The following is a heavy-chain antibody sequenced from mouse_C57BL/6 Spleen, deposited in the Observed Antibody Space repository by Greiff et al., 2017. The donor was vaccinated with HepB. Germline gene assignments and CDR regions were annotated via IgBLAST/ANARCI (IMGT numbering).Heavy chain of an antibody. J-gene: IGHJ1*03. Sequence: VQLKESGPGLVKPSQSLSLTCSVTGYSITSGYYWNWIRQFPGNKLEWMGYISYDGSNNYNPSLKNRISITRDTSKNQFFLKLNSVTTEDTATYYCAREYYYGSRHFDVWGTGTTVTVSS. D-gene: IGHD1-1*01. CDR1: GYSITSGYY. CDR3: AREYYYGSRHFDV. CDR2: ISYDGSN. V-gene: IGHV3-6*01.